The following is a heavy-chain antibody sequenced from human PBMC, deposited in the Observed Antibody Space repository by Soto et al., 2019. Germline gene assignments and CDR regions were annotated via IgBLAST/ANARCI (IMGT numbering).Heavy chain of an antibody. J-gene: IGHJ4*02. CDR1: GFTFITYA. CDR3: RKGCAPYRPYYFEY. D-gene: IGHD3-16*02. V-gene: IGHV3-23*01. Sequence: GGSLRVWCAAAGFTFITYAMSWVSKAKGKGLEWFSGISAGGRRTYHADPVQGRFTISRDNSKNTLYLQMNSLRAGDTAVYYWRKGCAPYRPYYFEYWGQRTLVTVSS. CDR2: ISAGGRRT.